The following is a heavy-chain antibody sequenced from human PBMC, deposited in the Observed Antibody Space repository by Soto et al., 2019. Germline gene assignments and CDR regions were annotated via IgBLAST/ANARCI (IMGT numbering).Heavy chain of an antibody. CDR1: GFTVSNNY. CDR2: IYSGGYT. V-gene: IGHV3-53*01. CDR3: PAHPGGGGY. Sequence: EVQLVESGGGLIQPGGSLRLSCAVSGFTVSNNYMSWVRQAPGEGLEGVSVIYSGGYTAYGDSVKGRFTISRDNSKNKLKRQRTTLRAPDPAVYYCPAHPGGGGYWGQGTLVTVSS. J-gene: IGHJ4*02. D-gene: IGHD3-10*01.